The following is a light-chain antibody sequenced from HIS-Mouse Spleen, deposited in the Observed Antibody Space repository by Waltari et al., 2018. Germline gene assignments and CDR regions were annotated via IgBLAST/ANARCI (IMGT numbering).Light chain of an antibody. CDR1: ALPKKY. V-gene: IGLV3-10*01. Sequence: SYELTQPPSASVSPGQTARITRSGDALPKKYAYWYQQKLGQAPVLVIYEDSKRPSGFPEGFSGSSSGTMATLTISGAQVEDEADYYCYSTDSSGNHRVFGGGTKLTVL. CDR2: EDS. J-gene: IGLJ2*01. CDR3: YSTDSSGNHRV.